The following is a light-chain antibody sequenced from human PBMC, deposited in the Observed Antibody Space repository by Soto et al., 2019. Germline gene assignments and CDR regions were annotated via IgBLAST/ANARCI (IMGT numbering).Light chain of an antibody. J-gene: IGKJ4*01. V-gene: IGKV1-5*03. CDR2: KAS. Sequence: DIQMTQSPSTLSASVGARVTITCRASQNIDSWLAWYHQKPGKAPKLLIYKASKLQTGVPSRFSGSVSGTEFTLTISSLQPDDFATYYCQQYVSFPLTFGGGTKVEIK. CDR1: QNIDSW. CDR3: QQYVSFPLT.